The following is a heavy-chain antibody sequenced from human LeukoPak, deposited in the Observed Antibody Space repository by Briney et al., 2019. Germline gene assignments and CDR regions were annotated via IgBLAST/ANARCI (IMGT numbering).Heavy chain of an antibody. CDR2: INPNSGGT. CDR1: GYTFTDYY. Sequence: GASVKVSCKASGYTFTDYYMHWARQAPGQGLEWMGWINPNSGGTNYAQKFQGRVTMTRDSSISTAYMELGRLRSDDTAVYYCARGDIVATIDYWGQGTLVTVSS. V-gene: IGHV1-2*02. D-gene: IGHD5-12*01. CDR3: ARGDIVATIDY. J-gene: IGHJ4*02.